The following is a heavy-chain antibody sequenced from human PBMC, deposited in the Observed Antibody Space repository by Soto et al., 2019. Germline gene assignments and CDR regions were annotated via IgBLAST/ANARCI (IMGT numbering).Heavy chain of an antibody. V-gene: IGHV3-53*05. Sequence: LRLSCAASGFTVSSNYMSWVRQAPGKGLEWVSVIYSGGSTYYADSVKGRFTISRDNSKNTLYLQMSSLRAEDTAVYYCVKDLGIAAAGDFDYWGQGTLVTVSS. CDR1: GFTVSSNY. J-gene: IGHJ4*02. D-gene: IGHD6-13*01. CDR2: IYSGGST. CDR3: VKDLGIAAAGDFDY.